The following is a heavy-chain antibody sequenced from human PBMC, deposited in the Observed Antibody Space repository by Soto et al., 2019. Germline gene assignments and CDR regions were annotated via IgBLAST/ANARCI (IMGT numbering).Heavy chain of an antibody. CDR1: GFTFSSYA. Sequence: GGSLRLSCAASGFTFSSYAMSWVRQAPGKGLEWVSAISGSGGSTYYADSVKGRFTISRDNSKNTLYLQMNSLRAEDTAVYYCAKGTYYTIFGAAWGMDVWGQGTTVTVSS. CDR3: AKGTYYTIFGAAWGMDV. V-gene: IGHV3-23*01. CDR2: ISGSGGST. J-gene: IGHJ6*02. D-gene: IGHD3-3*01.